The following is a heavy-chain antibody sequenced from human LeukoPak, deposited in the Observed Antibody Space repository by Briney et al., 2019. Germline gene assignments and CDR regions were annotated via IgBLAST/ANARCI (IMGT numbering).Heavy chain of an antibody. CDR3: AALARDY. CDR2: IHHDGST. J-gene: IGHJ4*02. V-gene: IGHV3-53*01. Sequence: PGGSLRLACAASGFIVSSNYMTWVRQAPGEGREWVSVIHHDGSTYSTDSVTVQFTISRDNSKNTLYLQLNSLRDEATYVYYCAALARDYWGQGTLVTVSS. D-gene: IGHD3-3*02. CDR1: GFIVSSNY.